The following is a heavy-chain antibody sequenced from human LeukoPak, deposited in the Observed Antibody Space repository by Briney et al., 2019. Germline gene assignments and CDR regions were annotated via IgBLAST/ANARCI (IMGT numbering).Heavy chain of an antibody. CDR2: SRNKARGYTT. CDR1: GFTFSSYA. D-gene: IGHD2-15*01. J-gene: IGHJ4*02. CDR3: ARAWAAGKHYVGY. Sequence: PGGSVRLSCAASGFTFSSYAMSWVRQAPGKGLEWVGRSRNKARGYTTEYAASVKGRFTISRDDSKNSVFLQMNSLKNEDTAVYYCARAWAAGKHYVGYWGQGTLVTVSS. V-gene: IGHV3-72*01.